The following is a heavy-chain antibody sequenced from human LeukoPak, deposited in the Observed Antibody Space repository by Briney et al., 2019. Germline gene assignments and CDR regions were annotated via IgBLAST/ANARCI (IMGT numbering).Heavy chain of an antibody. CDR2: IIPILGTA. CDR3: ASNTNYYENTGHYVLDC. CDR1: GGTFSTYA. V-gene: IGHV1-69*13. J-gene: IGHJ4*02. Sequence: SVTVSCKASGGTFSTYAISWVRQAPGQGLEWMGGIIPILGTANYAQEFKGRVTITADEFTGTAYMELSSLRSEDTAVFYCASNTNYYENTGHYVLDCWGQGTLVTVSS. D-gene: IGHD3-22*01.